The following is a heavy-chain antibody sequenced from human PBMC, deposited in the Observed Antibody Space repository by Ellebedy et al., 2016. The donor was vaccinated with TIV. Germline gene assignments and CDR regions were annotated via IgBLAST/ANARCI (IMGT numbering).Heavy chain of an antibody. Sequence: PGGSLRLSCVASGFTFSDHSMSWVRQAPGRGLEWVSSISSTSAYADYGDSVKGRFTVSRDNAKNSLYLQMNSLRSEDTAVYYCARDSIDSCDNDCYDYFDNWGQGILVTVSS. D-gene: IGHD4-17*01. V-gene: IGHV3-21*01. CDR3: ARDSIDSCDNDCYDYFDN. CDR2: ISSTSAYA. J-gene: IGHJ4*02. CDR1: GFTFSDHS.